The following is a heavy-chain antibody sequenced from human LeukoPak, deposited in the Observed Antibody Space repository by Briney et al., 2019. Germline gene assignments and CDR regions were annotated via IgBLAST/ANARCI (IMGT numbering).Heavy chain of an antibody. Sequence: GGSLRLSCAASGFTVSSNYMSWVRQAPGKGLEWVSVIYSGGSTYYADSVKGRFTISRDNSKNTLYLQMNSLRAEDTAVYYCARDAAQYYGMDVWGRWTTVTVSS. CDR1: GFTVSSNY. CDR2: IYSGGST. V-gene: IGHV3-53*01. CDR3: ARDAAQYYGMDV. J-gene: IGHJ6*04.